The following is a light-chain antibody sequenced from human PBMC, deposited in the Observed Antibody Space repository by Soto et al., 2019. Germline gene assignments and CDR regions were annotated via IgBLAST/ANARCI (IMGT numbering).Light chain of an antibody. V-gene: IGKV3-20*01. CDR1: QSVSSSY. CDR2: GAS. Sequence: EIVLTQSPGTLSLSPGERATLSCRASQSVSSSYLAWYQQKPDQAPRLLIYGASGRATGIPDRFSGSGSGTDFTLTINRLEPEDFAVYYCQQYGSSPPVTFGQGTRLEIK. CDR3: QQYGSSPPVT. J-gene: IGKJ5*01.